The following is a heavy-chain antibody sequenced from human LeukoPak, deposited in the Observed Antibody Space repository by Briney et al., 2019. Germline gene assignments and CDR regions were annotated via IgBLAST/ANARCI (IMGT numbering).Heavy chain of an antibody. Sequence: GASVKVSCKASGYTFTGYYMHWVRQAPGQGLEWMGWINPNSGGTNYAQKFQGRATMTRDTSISTAYMYLTRLRSDDTAVYYCARVFREVWSGENFDYWGQGTLVTVSS. J-gene: IGHJ4*02. CDR1: GYTFTGYY. CDR2: INPNSGGT. V-gene: IGHV1-2*02. D-gene: IGHD3-3*01. CDR3: ARVFREVWSGENFDY.